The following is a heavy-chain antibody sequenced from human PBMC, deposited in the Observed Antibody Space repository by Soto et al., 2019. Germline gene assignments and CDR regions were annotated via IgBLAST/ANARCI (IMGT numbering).Heavy chain of an antibody. V-gene: IGHV3-49*03. J-gene: IGHJ4*02. Sequence: GGSLRLSCTASGFTFGDYAMSWFRQAPGKGLEWVGFIRSKAYGGTTEYAASVKGRFAISRDDSKSIAYLQMNSLKTDDTAVYYCTRVRYFDWLLFDYWGQGTLVTVSS. CDR3: TRVRYFDWLLFDY. CDR2: IRSKAYGGTT. CDR1: GFTFGDYA. D-gene: IGHD3-9*01.